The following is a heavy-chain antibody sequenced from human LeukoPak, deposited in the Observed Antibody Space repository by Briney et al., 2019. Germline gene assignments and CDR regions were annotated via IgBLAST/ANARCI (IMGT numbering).Heavy chain of an antibody. J-gene: IGHJ4*02. CDR2: IRYDGSNK. V-gene: IGHV3-30*02. CDR1: GFIFSSYG. Sequence: PGGSLRLSCAASGFIFSSYGMHWVRQAPGKGLEWVAFIRYDGSNKYYADSVKGRFTISRDNSKNTLYLQMNSLRAEDTAVYYCAKDPRRGVGFVGATFDYWGQGTLVSVSS. D-gene: IGHD1-26*01. CDR3: AKDPRRGVGFVGATFDY.